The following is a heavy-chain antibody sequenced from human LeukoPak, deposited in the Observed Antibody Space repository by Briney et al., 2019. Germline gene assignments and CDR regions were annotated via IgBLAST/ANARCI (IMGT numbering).Heavy chain of an antibody. J-gene: IGHJ4*02. CDR1: GFTFSSYA. D-gene: IGHD3-22*01. CDR3: AKVPPDYYDSSGYSWYFDY. V-gene: IGHV3-23*01. CDR2: ISGSGGTT. Sequence: GGSLRLSCAASGFTFSSYAMSWVRQAPGKGLEWVSAISGSGGTTYYADSVKGRFTISRDNSKNTLYLQMNSLRAEDTAVYYCAKVPPDYYDSSGYSWYFDYWGQGTLVTVSS.